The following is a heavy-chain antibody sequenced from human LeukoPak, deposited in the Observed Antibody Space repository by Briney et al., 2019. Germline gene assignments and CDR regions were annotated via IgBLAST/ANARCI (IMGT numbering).Heavy chain of an antibody. D-gene: IGHD6-6*01. CDR3: ARERGIAARRGDNWFDP. CDR2: INHSGST. J-gene: IGHJ5*02. CDR1: GGSFSGYY. V-gene: IGHV4-34*01. Sequence: SETLSLTCAVYGGSFSGYYWSWIRQPPGKGLEWIGEINHSGSTNYDPSLKSQVTISVDTSKNQFSLKLSSVTAADTAVYYCARERGIAARRGDNWFDPWGQGTLVTVSS.